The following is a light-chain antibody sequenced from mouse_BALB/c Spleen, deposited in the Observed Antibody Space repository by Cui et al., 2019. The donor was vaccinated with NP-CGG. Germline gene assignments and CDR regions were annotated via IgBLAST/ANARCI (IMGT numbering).Light chain of an antibody. V-gene: IGLV1*01. CDR3: ALWYNNHWI. CDR2: GTK. Sequence: QAVVTQESALTTSPGETVTLTCSSSIGAVTTNNYAKGVQEKPEHLFSGLIGGTKKRHAGVPARVSGSLIGDKAALTITGAQTGDEAIYFCALWYNNHWIFGGGTKLTVL. CDR1: IGAVTTNNY. J-gene: IGLJ1*01.